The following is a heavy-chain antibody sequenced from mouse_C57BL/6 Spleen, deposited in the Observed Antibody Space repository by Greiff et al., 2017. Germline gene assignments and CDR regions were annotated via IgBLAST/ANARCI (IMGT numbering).Heavy chain of an antibody. D-gene: IGHD2-12*01. CDR2: IYPGDGDT. CDR1: GYAFSSYW. CDR3: ARGAYYTLDV. V-gene: IGHV1-80*01. J-gene: IGHJ1*03. Sequence: QVQLKQSGAELVKPGASVKISCKASGYAFSSYWMNWVKRRPGKGLEWIGQIYPGDGDTNYNGKFKGKATLTADKSSSTAYMQLSSLTSEDSAVYFCARGAYYTLDVWGTETTVTVSS.